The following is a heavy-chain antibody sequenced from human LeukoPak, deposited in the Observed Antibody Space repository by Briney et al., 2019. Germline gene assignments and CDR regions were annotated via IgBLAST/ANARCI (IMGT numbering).Heavy chain of an antibody. D-gene: IGHD3-22*01. Sequence: PGGSLRLSCAASGFTFSNYAMHWVRQAPGKGLEWVAFIRYGGSNKYYADSVKGRFTISRDNSKNTLYLQMNSLRAEDTAVYYCAHYYYDSTSYYYFDYWGQGTLVTVSS. CDR2: IRYGGSNK. J-gene: IGHJ4*02. V-gene: IGHV3-30*02. CDR3: AHYYYDSTSYYYFDY. CDR1: GFTFSNYA.